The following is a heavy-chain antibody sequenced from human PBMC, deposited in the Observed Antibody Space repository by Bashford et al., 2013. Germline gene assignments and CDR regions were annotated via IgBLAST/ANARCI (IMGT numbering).Heavy chain of an antibody. Sequence: VRQAPGKGLEWVSAISGSGGNTDYADSVKGRFTVSRDTSTNTLFLQMNSLRAEDTAVYYCAREGQKWGMDVWGQGATVTVSS. D-gene: IGHD1-26*01. CDR3: AREGQKWGMDV. V-gene: IGHV3-23*01. CDR2: ISGSGGNT. J-gene: IGHJ6*02.